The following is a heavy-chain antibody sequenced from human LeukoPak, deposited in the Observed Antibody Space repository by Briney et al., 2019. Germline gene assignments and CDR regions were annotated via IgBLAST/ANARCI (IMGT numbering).Heavy chain of an antibody. V-gene: IGHV3-33*06. Sequence: PGRSLRLSCAASGFTFSSYGMHWVRQAPGKGLEWVAVIWYDGSNKYYADSVKGRFTISRGNSQNTLYLQLNSLRAEDTAVYYCAKRGSAWDLDYWGQGTLVTVSS. CDR2: IWYDGSNK. CDR3: AKRGSAWDLDY. J-gene: IGHJ4*02. D-gene: IGHD6-25*01. CDR1: GFTFSSYG.